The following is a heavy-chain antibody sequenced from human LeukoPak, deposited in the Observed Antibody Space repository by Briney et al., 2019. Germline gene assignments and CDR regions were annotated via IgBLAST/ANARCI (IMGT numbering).Heavy chain of an antibody. D-gene: IGHD3-22*01. CDR3: ARHRVPVVVVITQLTPGFDY. CDR2: IYYSGST. CDR1: GGSISSYY. J-gene: IGHJ4*02. V-gene: IGHV4-59*08. Sequence: PSETLSLTCTVSGGSISSYYWSWIRQPPGKGLEWIGYIYYSGSTNYNPSLKSRVTISVDTSKNQFSLKLSSVTAADTAVYYCARHRVPVVVVITQLTPGFDYWGQGTLVTVSS.